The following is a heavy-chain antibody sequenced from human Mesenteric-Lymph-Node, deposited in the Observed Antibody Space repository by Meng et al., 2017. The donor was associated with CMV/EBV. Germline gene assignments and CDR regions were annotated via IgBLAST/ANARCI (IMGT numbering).Heavy chain of an antibody. Sequence: GSLRLSCTVSGGSVSSGSYYWSWIRQPPGQGLEWIGYIYYSGNNNYNPHLKSPVTISVDTYENQFSLNLMSVTAVDTAVYDCARVLGGNWFDPWGHGTLVTVSS. V-gene: IGHV4-61*01. CDR3: ARVLGGNWFDP. D-gene: IGHD7-27*01. CDR1: GGSVSSGSYY. CDR2: IYYSGNN. J-gene: IGHJ5*02.